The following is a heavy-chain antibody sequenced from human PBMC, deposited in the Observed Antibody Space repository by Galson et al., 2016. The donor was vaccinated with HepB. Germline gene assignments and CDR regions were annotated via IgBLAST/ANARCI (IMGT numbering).Heavy chain of an antibody. V-gene: IGHV4-39*01. Sequence: SETLSLTCTVSGNSLTSSTYFWGWVRQPPGKGLEYIGDIYYGGITYYNPSLKSRLTISMDTSKNQLSLKLSSATAADTAVYYCARHSGGSQISPLEYWGQGIQVTGSS. J-gene: IGHJ4*02. CDR1: GNSLTSSTYF. CDR2: IYYGGIT. CDR3: ARHSGGSQISPLEY. D-gene: IGHD3-10*01.